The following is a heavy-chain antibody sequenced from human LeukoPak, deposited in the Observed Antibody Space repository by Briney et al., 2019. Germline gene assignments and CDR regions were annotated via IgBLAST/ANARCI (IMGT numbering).Heavy chain of an antibody. D-gene: IGHD5-24*01. CDR3: ARGRGDGLIDY. J-gene: IGHJ4*02. CDR1: GGSINSGSYS. Sequence: PSQTLSLTCTVSGGSINSGSYSWSWIRQHPEKGLEWIGEINHSGSTNYNPSLKSRVTISVDTSKNQFSLKLSSVTAADTAVYYCARGRGDGLIDYWGQGTLVTVSS. V-gene: IGHV4-30-2*01. CDR2: INHSGST.